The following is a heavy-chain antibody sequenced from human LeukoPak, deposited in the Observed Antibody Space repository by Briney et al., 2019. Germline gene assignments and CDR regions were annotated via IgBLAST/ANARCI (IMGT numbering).Heavy chain of an antibody. CDR3: AKATYYYDSSNIQH. CDR2: ISYDGSNK. D-gene: IGHD3-22*01. CDR1: GFTFSSYG. J-gene: IGHJ1*01. Sequence: GGSLRLSCAASGFTFSSYGMHWVRQAPGKGLEWVAVISYDGSNKYYADSVKGRFTISRDNSKNTLYLQMNSLRAEDTAVYCCAKATYYYDSSNIQHWGQGTLVTVSS. V-gene: IGHV3-30*18.